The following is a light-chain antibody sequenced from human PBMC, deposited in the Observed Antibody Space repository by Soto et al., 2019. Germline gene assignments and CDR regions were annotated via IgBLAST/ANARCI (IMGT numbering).Light chain of an antibody. V-gene: IGLV2-14*03. CDR3: SSWTSGATYV. J-gene: IGLJ1*01. CDR1: SSDVGAYNY. CDR2: DVN. Sequence: QSALTQPASVSGSPGQSITISCAGTSSDVGAYNYVSWYQHHPGKAPKLMIYDVNNRPSGDSNRFSGSKSGNTASLTISGLQAEDEAAYYCSSWTSGATYVFGSGTKVTVL.